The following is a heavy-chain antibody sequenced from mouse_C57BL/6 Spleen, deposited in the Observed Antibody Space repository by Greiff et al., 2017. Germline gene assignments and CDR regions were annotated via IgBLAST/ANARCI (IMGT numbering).Heavy chain of an antibody. Sequence: QVQLQQPGAELVRPGSSVKLSCKASGYTFTSYWMHWVKQRPIQGLEWIGNIDPSDSEPHYNQKFKDKATLTVDKSSSTAYMQPSSLTSEDSAVYYCARDGNYDYWGQGTTLTVSS. J-gene: IGHJ2*01. D-gene: IGHD2-1*01. CDR2: IDPSDSEP. CDR1: GYTFTSYW. CDR3: ARDGNYDY. V-gene: IGHV1-52*01.